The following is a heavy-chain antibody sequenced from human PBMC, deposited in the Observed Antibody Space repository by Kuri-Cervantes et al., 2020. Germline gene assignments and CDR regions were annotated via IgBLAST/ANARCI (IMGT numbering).Heavy chain of an antibody. V-gene: IGHV3-9*01. D-gene: IGHD5-18*01. CDR3: AKSSGYSYKDSGYYFDY. CDR2: ISWNSGYI. J-gene: IGHJ4*02. Sequence: GGSLRLSGAASGFTFDDFAMHWVRQAPGGGLEWVSSISWNSGYIDYADSVKGRFTISRDNAKNSLFLQMNSREPEDTALYYCAKSSGYSYKDSGYYFDYWGQGTLVTVSS. CDR1: GFTFDDFA.